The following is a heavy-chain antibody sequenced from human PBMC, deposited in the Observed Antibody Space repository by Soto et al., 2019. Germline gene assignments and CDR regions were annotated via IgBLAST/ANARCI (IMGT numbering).Heavy chain of an antibody. D-gene: IGHD2-21*02. CDR2: ISVDNGNT. CDR1: VYSFCDYG. CDR3: ARDVGCRDGCYSIYYYGLDV. J-gene: IGHJ6*02. V-gene: IGHV1-18*04. Sequence: ASVKVSGEASVYSFCDYGIAGVRQVPRQGLEWMGWISVDNGNTNYAKRLQGRITMTTDTSTSTAYMELRSLTSDDTAVYYCARDVGCRDGCYSIYYYGLDVWGQGTTVTVSS.